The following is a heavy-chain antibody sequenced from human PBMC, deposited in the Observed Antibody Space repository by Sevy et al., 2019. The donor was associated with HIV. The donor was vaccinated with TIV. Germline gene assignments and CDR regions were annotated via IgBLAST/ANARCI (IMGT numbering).Heavy chain of an antibody. CDR2: IIPIFGTA. V-gene: IGHV1-69*06. CDR3: ARGTYYDSSGLPFYYYYYYMDV. CDR1: GGTFSSYA. D-gene: IGHD3-22*01. J-gene: IGHJ6*03. Sequence: ASVKVSCKASGGTFSSYAISWVRQAPGQGLEWMGGIIPIFGTANYAQKFQGRVTITADKSTGTAYMELSSLRSEDTAVYYCARGTYYDSSGLPFYYYYYYMDVWGKGTTVTVSS.